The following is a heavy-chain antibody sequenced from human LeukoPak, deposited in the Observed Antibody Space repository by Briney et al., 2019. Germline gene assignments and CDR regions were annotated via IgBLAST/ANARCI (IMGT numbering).Heavy chain of an antibody. CDR3: ARVGSGSYRFDY. CDR2: IYHSGST. D-gene: IGHD3-10*01. Sequence: SETLSLTCAVSGGSISSGGYSWSWIRQPPGKGLEWIGYIYHSGSTYYNPSLKSRVTISVDRSKNQFSLKLSSVTAADTAVYYCARVGSGSYRFDYWGQGTLVTVSS. CDR1: GGSISSGGYS. V-gene: IGHV4-30-2*01. J-gene: IGHJ4*02.